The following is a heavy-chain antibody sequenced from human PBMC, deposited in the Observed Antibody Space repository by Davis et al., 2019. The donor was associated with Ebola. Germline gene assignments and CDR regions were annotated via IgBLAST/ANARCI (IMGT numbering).Heavy chain of an antibody. CDR1: GFLFSSYA. Sequence: PGGSLRLSCAASGFLFSSYAMSWVRQAPGRGLEWVSSISASGGATFYADSVKGRIVMSRDNSNDTLYLRMNNLRAEDTAIYYCAEDLTSYYGSGDFLDYWGQGILVTVSS. CDR3: AEDLTSYYGSGDFLDY. D-gene: IGHD3-10*01. J-gene: IGHJ4*02. CDR2: ISASGGAT. V-gene: IGHV3-23*01.